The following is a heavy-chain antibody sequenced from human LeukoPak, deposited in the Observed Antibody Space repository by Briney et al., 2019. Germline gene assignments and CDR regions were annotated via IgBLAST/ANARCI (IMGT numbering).Heavy chain of an antibody. J-gene: IGHJ5*02. D-gene: IGHD4-17*01. Sequence: PSETLSLTCAVYGGSFSGYYWSWIRQPPGKGLEWIGEINHSGSTNYNPSLKSRVTISVDTSKNQFSLKLSSVTAAGTAVYYCARDGDYPTPLNWFDPWGQGTLVTVSS. CDR2: INHSGST. CDR3: ARDGDYPTPLNWFDP. V-gene: IGHV4-34*01. CDR1: GGSFSGYY.